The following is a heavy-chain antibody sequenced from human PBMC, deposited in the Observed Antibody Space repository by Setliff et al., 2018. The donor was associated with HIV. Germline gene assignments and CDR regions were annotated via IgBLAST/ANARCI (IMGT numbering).Heavy chain of an antibody. CDR1: GFQFTPYV. CDR2: ISNDARQT. V-gene: IGHV3-30*03. CDR3: ARARTIDFWCDSLAH. D-gene: IGHD3-3*01. Sequence: PGGSLRLSCVASGFQFTPYVFHWVRQAPGKGLEWVAVISNDARQTYYADSVRGRFTISRDSTKNAVYLKFYNPRPEDTAIYYCARARTIDFWCDSLAHWGQGTLVTVSS. J-gene: IGHJ4*02.